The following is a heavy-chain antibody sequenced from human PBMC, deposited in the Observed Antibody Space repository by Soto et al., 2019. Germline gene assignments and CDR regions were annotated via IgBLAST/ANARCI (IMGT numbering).Heavy chain of an antibody. V-gene: IGHV1-69*02. J-gene: IGHJ4*02. CDR3: ARVAWAKYYFDF. Sequence: QVQLVQSGAEVKKPGSSVKVSCKASGDSFSRYSISWVRQAPGQGLEWMGRIIPIPDIAEYAQKFQGRVTITVDKSTSTAYMELSGLRSDDTAVYYCARVAWAKYYFDFWGQGTPVTVSS. CDR1: GDSFSRYS. D-gene: IGHD1-26*01. CDR2: IIPIPDIA.